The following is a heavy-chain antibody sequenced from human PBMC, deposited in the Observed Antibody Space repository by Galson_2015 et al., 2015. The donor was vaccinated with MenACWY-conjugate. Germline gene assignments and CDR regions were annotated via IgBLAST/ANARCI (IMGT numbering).Heavy chain of an antibody. CDR1: GFTFSSYW. CDR3: ATYCSSPSCYANGAY. V-gene: IGHV3-74*01. Sequence: SLRLSCAASGFTFSSYWMHWVRQAPGKGLVWVSRINSDGSSTSYADSVKGRFTISRDNAKNTLYLQMNSLRAEDTAVYYCATYCSSPSCYANGAYWGQGTLVTVSS. J-gene: IGHJ4*02. D-gene: IGHD2-2*01. CDR2: INSDGSST.